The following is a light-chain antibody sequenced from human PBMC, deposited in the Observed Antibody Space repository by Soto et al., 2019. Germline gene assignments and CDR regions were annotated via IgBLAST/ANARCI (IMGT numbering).Light chain of an antibody. CDR2: DAS. J-gene: IGKJ4*01. CDR3: KQYNSYPLT. CDR1: QGISSW. V-gene: IGKV1-5*01. Sequence: DIMLTQSPSTMHQSPGDRVETTCRASQGISSWLAWYQQKPGKAPKLLIFDASSLESGVPSRFSGSGSGTEFTLTISSLQPDDFATYSCKQYNSYPLTFGGGTKVDIK.